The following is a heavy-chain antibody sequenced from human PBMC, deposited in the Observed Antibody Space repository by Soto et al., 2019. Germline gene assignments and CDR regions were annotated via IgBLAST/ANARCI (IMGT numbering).Heavy chain of an antibody. V-gene: IGHV1-69*12. Sequence: QVQLVQSGAEVKKPGSSVTVSCKASGGTFSSYTISWVRQAPGQGLEWMGGIIPIFGTANYAQKFQGRVTSTADESASTAYVELRSRRSEDTAVYYCARGNHRWRQLWYFDLWGRGTLGTVSS. CDR2: IIPIFGTA. CDR3: ARGNHRWRQLWYFDL. J-gene: IGHJ2*01. D-gene: IGHD5-12*01. CDR1: GGTFSSYT.